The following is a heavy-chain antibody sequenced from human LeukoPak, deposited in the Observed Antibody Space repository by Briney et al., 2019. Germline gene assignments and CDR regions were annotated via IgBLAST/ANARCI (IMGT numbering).Heavy chain of an antibody. CDR2: IYYSGST. D-gene: IGHD6-19*01. V-gene: IGHV4-39*01. CDR1: GGSISSSSYY. Sequence: SSETLSLTCTVSGGSISSSSYYWGWIRQPPGKGLEWIGSIYYSGSTYYNPSLKSRVTISVDTSKNQFSLKLSSVTAADTAVYYCARHAVAEDYFDYWGQGTLVTVSS. J-gene: IGHJ4*02. CDR3: ARHAVAEDYFDY.